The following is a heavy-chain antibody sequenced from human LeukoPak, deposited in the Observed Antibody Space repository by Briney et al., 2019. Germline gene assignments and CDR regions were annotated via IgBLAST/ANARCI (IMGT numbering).Heavy chain of an antibody. CDR3: ARGPPVYGDYYYGMDV. CDR2: IYSGGST. D-gene: IGHD4-17*01. V-gene: IGHV3-53*01. Sequence: PGGSLRLSCAASGFTVSSNYMSWVRQAPGKGLEWVSVIYSGGSTYYADSVKGRFTISRDNSKNTLYLQMNSLRAEDTAVYYCARGPPVYGDYYYGMDVWGQGTTVTVSS. J-gene: IGHJ6*02. CDR1: GFTVSSNY.